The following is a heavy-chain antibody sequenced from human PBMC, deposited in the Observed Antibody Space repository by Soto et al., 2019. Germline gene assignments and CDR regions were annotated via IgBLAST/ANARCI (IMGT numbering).Heavy chain of an antibody. Sequence: EVQLVESGGGLVKPGGSLRLSCAASGFTFNSYSMNWVRQAPGKGLEWVSSISGTSNYIYYADSVKGRFTISRDNAKNSLSLQMNSLRAEDTAVYYCARLWFGENYYFDYWGQGTLVTVSS. CDR3: ARLWFGENYYFDY. J-gene: IGHJ4*02. CDR2: ISGTSNYI. D-gene: IGHD3-10*01. CDR1: GFTFNSYS. V-gene: IGHV3-21*01.